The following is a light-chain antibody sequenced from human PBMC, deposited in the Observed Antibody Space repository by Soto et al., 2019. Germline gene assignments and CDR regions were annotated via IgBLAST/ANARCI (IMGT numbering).Light chain of an antibody. V-gene: IGLV2-14*01. Sequence: QSALTQPASVSGSPGQSITISCTGTSSDVGGYNYVSWYQQHPGKSPKVIIYGVTHRPSGVSNRFSGSKSVNTASLTISGLQAEDEAYYYCCSYTTNNTLVFGGGTKLTVL. CDR2: GVT. CDR1: SSDVGGYNY. CDR3: CSYTTNNTLV. J-gene: IGLJ2*01.